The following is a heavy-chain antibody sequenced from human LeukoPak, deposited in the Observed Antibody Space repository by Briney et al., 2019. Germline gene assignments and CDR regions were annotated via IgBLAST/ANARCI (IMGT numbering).Heavy chain of an antibody. Sequence: GGSLRLSCAASGFTFSSYAMSWVRQAPGKGLEWVSAISGSGGSTYYADSVKGRFTISRDNSKNTLYLQMNSLRAEDTAVYYCAKQARPDNYYYYYYMDVWGKGTTVTVSS. CDR2: ISGSGGST. V-gene: IGHV3-23*01. D-gene: IGHD6-6*01. CDR3: AKQARPDNYYYYYYMDV. J-gene: IGHJ6*03. CDR1: GFTFSSYA.